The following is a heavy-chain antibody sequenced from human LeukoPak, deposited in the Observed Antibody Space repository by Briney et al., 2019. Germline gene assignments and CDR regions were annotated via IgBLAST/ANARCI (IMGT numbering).Heavy chain of an antibody. J-gene: IGHJ4*02. CDR2: IWFDGSYT. V-gene: IGHV3-33*01. CDR3: ARGLYYGSGSPIDY. CDR1: GFTFNNYG. Sequence: HPGRSLRLSCAASGFTFNNYGVPWVRQAPGKGLEWVAVIWFDGSYTYYADSVKGRFTISRDNSKNTLYLQMNSLRAEDTAVYYCARGLYYGSGSPIDYWGQGTLVTVSS. D-gene: IGHD3-10*01.